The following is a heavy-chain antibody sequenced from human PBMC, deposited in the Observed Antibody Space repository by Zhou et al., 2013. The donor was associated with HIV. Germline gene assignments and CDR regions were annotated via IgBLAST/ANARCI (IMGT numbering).Heavy chain of an antibody. CDR3: AKDSDYGDYYYYYGMDV. D-gene: IGHD4-17*01. CDR1: DSPLVSYA. J-gene: IGHJ6*02. V-gene: IGHV3-23*01. CDR2: ISGRGGST. Sequence: EVQLLESGGGLVQPGGSRRDSPVQPLDSPLVSYAMSWVRQAPGKGLEWVSSISGRGGSTYYADSVKGRFTISRDNSKNTLYLQMNSLRAEDTAVYYCAKDSDYGDYYYYYGMDVWGQGTTVTVSS.